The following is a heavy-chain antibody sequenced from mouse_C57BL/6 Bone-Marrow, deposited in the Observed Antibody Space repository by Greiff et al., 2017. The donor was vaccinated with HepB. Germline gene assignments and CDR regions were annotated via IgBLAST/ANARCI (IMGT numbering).Heavy chain of an antibody. CDR3: ARHPYGSRYYAMDY. CDR1: GFTFSSYG. Sequence: VQLQQSGGDLVKPGGSLKLSCAASGFTFSSYGMSWVRQTPDKRLEWVATISSGGSYTYYPDSVKGRFTISRDNAKNTLYLQMSSLKSEDTAMYYCARHPYGSRYYAMDYWGQGTSVTVSS. J-gene: IGHJ4*01. CDR2: ISSGGSYT. V-gene: IGHV5-6*01. D-gene: IGHD1-1*01.